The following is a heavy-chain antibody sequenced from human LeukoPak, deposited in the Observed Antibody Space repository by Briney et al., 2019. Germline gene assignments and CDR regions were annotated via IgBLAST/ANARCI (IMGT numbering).Heavy chain of an antibody. CDR2: ISGSGGST. CDR3: AKDFRAGSEDAFDI. V-gene: IGHV3-23*01. J-gene: IGHJ3*02. Sequence: GGSLRLSCAASGFTFNIYAMSWVRQAPGKGLEWVSGISGSGGSTDYADSVKGWFTISRDNSKNTLYLQMISLRAEDTAVYYCAKDFRAGSEDAFDIWGQGTMVTVSS. CDR1: GFTFNIYA. D-gene: IGHD3-10*01.